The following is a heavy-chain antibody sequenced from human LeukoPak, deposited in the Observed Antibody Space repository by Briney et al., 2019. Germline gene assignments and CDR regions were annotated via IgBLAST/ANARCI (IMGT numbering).Heavy chain of an antibody. Sequence: GRSLRLSCAASGFTFDDYAMHWVRQAPGKGLEWVAFIRYDGSNKYYADSVKGRFTISRDNSKNTLYLQMNSLRAEDTAVYYCASDSTLDSSPWPPLLWGQGTLVTVSS. CDR2: IRYDGSNK. CDR1: GFTFDDYA. V-gene: IGHV3-30*04. CDR3: ASDSTLDSSPWPPLL. J-gene: IGHJ4*02. D-gene: IGHD6-13*01.